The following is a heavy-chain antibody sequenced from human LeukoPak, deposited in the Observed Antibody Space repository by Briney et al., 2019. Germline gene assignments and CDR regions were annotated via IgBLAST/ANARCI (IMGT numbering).Heavy chain of an antibody. D-gene: IGHD3-22*01. CDR1: SGSISSSSYY. Sequence: PSETLSLTCTVSSGSISSSSYYWGWIRQPPGKGLEWIGNMYYSGSTYYNPSLKSRVTISVDTSQNQFSLKLSSVTAADTAVYYCARDHYYDSSGPSFDYWGQGTLVTVSS. V-gene: IGHV4-39*07. J-gene: IGHJ4*02. CDR3: ARDHYYDSSGPSFDY. CDR2: MYYSGST.